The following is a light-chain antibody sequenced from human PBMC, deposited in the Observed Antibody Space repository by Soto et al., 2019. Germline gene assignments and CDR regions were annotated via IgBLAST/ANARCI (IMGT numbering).Light chain of an antibody. Sequence: EIVLTQSPATLSVSPGERATLSCRASQSVNSFLAWYQQKRGQAPRLLIYDASNRATGIPARFSGSGSGTDFTLTITNLEPEDFAFYYCQQRSNWPTFGQGTRLEIK. CDR3: QQRSNWPT. V-gene: IGKV3-11*01. J-gene: IGKJ5*01. CDR2: DAS. CDR1: QSVNSF.